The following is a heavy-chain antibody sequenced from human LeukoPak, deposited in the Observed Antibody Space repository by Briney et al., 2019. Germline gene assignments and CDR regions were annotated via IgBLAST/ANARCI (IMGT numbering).Heavy chain of an antibody. CDR1: RFTLSSYA. Sequence: GGSLRLSCAASRFTLSSYAMHWVRQAPGKGLEWVAVISDDGSNKYYADSVKGRFTISRDNSKNTLYLQMNSLRAEDTAVYYCARDKGYCSSTSCYGYYYYGMDVWGKGITVTVSS. V-gene: IGHV3-30*04. D-gene: IGHD2-2*01. CDR2: ISDDGSNK. CDR3: ARDKGYCSSTSCYGYYYYGMDV. J-gene: IGHJ6*04.